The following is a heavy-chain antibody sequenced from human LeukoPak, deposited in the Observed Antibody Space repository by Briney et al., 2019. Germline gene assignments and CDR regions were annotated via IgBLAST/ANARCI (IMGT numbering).Heavy chain of an antibody. CDR1: GGSISTSSYY. CDR2: LYYSGST. Sequence: SETLSLTCSVSGGSISTSSYYWDWIRQPPGKGLEWIGSLYYSGSTYYNPSLKGRGTQTGDTSQNQFSLNLGSVTAADTAVYYCGRRTDRSAWSTYFDYWGEGTLV. CDR3: GRRTDRSAWSTYFDY. D-gene: IGHD6-19*01. V-gene: IGHV4-39*01. J-gene: IGHJ4*02.